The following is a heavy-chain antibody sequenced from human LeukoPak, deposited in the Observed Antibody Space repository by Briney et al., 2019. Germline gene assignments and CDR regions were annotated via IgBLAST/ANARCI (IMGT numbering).Heavy chain of an antibody. CDR3: ARQRIRSSGWADY. D-gene: IGHD6-19*01. CDR2: IYYSGST. CDR1: GGSISSSSYY. Sequence: SETLSLTRTVSGGSISSSSYYWGWIRQPPGKGLEWIGSIYYSGSTYYNPSLKSRVTISVDTSKNQFSLKLSSVTAADTAVYYCARQRIRSSGWADYWGQGTLVTVSS. V-gene: IGHV4-39*01. J-gene: IGHJ4*02.